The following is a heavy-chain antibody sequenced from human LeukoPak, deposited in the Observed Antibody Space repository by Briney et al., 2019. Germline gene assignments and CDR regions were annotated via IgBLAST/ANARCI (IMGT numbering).Heavy chain of an antibody. CDR2: IHPSGST. D-gene: IGHD5-24*01. J-gene: IGHJ4*02. CDR3: AKHRPNYSRCFDN. Sequence: SETLSPTCVVSGGSISTRNWWSWVRQPPGKGLEWIGEIHPSGSTNSNPSLKSRVTISVDKSRNQFSLKLDSVTAADTAVYYCAKHRPNYSRCFDNWGQGTLVTVSS. CDR1: GGSISTRNW. V-gene: IGHV4-4*02.